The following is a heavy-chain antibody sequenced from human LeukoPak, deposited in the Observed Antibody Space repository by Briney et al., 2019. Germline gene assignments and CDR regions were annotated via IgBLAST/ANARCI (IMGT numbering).Heavy chain of an antibody. CDR3: AKDMGCSSTSCYNDAFGI. CDR1: GFTFDDYA. Sequence: GGSLRLSCAASGFTFDDYAMHWVRQAPGKGLEWVSGISWNSGSIGYADSVKGRFTISRDNAKNSLYLQMNSLRAEDMALYYCAKDMGCSSTSCYNDAFGIWGQGTMVTVSS. J-gene: IGHJ3*02. V-gene: IGHV3-9*03. CDR2: ISWNSGSI. D-gene: IGHD2-2*01.